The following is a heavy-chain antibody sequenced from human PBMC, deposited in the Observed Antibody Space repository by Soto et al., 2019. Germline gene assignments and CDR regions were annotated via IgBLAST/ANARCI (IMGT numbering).Heavy chain of an antibody. D-gene: IGHD2-15*01. CDR1: SGSISSSNW. Sequence: QVQLQESGPGLVKPSGTLSLTCAVSSGSISSSNWWSGVRQPPGKGLEWMGEIYHSGSTNYNPSLKSRVTISVEKSKDQFSLKLSSVSAADTAVYYCARSRSGSCYSWGQGTLVTVSS. V-gene: IGHV4-4*02. CDR3: ARSRSGSCYS. CDR2: IYHSGST. J-gene: IGHJ4*02.